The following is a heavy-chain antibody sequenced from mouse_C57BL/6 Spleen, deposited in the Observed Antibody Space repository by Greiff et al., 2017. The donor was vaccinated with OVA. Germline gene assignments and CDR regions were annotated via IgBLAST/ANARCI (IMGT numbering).Heavy chain of an antibody. CDR1: GFTFSSYA. V-gene: IGHV5-9-1*02. Sequence: EVQLVESGEGLVKPGGSLKLSCAASGFTFSSYAMSWVRQTPEKRLEWVAYISSGGDYIYYADTVNGRFTISRDNARNTLDLQMSSLKSEDTAMYYCTRDLGSTTVDWYFDVWGTGTTVTVSS. J-gene: IGHJ1*03. CDR2: ISSGGDYI. CDR3: TRDLGSTTVDWYFDV. D-gene: IGHD1-1*01.